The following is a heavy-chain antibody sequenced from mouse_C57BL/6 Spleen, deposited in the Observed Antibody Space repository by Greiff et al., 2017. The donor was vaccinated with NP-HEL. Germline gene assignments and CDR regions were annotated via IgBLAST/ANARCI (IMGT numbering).Heavy chain of an antibody. V-gene: IGHV1-18*01. CDR2: INPNNGGT. CDR1: GYTFTDYN. J-gene: IGHJ4*01. CDR3: ARRNYDAMDY. Sequence: VQLQPSGPELVKPGASVKIPCKASGYTFTDYNMDWVKQSHGKSLEWIGDINPNNGGTIYNQKFKGKATLTVDKSSSTAYMELRSLTSEDTAVYYCARRNYDAMDYWGQGTSVTVSA.